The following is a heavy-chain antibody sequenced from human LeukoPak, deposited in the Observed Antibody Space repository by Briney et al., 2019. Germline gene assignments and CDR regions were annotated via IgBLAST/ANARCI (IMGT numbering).Heavy chain of an antibody. CDR3: ARGTRSTSWTRGYFEY. Sequence: PGGSLRLSCADSGFTFKSFDFNWVRQAPGKGLEWISYISSSASSIYYTDSVRGRFTVSRDNAKRSLYLQMNSLRAEDTAIYYCARGTRSTSWTRGYFEYWGQGILVTVSS. V-gene: IGHV3-48*03. J-gene: IGHJ4*02. CDR2: ISSSASSI. CDR1: GFTFKSFD. D-gene: IGHD6-13*01.